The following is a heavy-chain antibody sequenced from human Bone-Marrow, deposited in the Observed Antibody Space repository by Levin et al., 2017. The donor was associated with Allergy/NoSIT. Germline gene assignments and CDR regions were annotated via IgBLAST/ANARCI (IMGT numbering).Heavy chain of an antibody. D-gene: IGHD6-13*01. CDR2: IYYSGNT. CDR1: GASIGKGGYY. CDR3: AKDGASSWYENWFDP. Sequence: PSETLSLTCTVSGASIGKGGYYWTWIRQPPGKGLEWIGYIYYSGNTYYNPSLESRATISMATSKNQFSLKLTSVTAADTAVCYCAKDGASSWYENWFDPWGQGTLVIVSS. J-gene: IGHJ5*02. V-gene: IGHV4-31*03.